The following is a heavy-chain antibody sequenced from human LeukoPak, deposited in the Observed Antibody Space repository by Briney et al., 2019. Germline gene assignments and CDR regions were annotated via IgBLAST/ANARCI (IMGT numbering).Heavy chain of an antibody. CDR2: IYHSGST. CDR1: GGSISSGGYS. CDR3: ARRSSGHPYYFDY. V-gene: IGHV4-30-2*01. D-gene: IGHD3-22*01. Sequence: PSETLSLTCAVSGGSISSGGYSWSWIRQPPGKGLEWIGYIYHSGSTYYNPSLMSRVTISVDRSKNQFSLKLSSVTAADTAVYYCARRSSGHPYYFDYWGQGTLVTVSS. J-gene: IGHJ4*02.